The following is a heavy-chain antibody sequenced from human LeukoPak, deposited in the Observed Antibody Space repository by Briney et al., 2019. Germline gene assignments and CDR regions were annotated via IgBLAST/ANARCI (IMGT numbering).Heavy chain of an antibody. CDR3: ARGRFSGYGAD. D-gene: IGHD5-12*01. CDR2: INPNSGGA. V-gene: IGHV1-2*02. CDR1: GYTFTDYF. J-gene: IGHJ4*02. Sequence: ASVKVSCKASGYTFTDYFMHWVRQAPGQGLEWMGWINPNSGGANFAQKFQGRVTMTRDTSISTAYMELSSLTSDDTAVYYCARGRFSGYGADWGQGTLVTVSS.